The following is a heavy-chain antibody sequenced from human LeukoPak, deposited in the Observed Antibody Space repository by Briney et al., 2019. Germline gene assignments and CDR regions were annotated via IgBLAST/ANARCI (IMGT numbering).Heavy chain of an antibody. V-gene: IGHV6-1*01. CDR2: TYYRSKWGN. Sequence: SQTLSLTCAISGDSVSSNSAAWHWIRQSPSRGLEWLGRTYYRSKWGNDYAVSMKSRISIKSDTSKNQFSLQLNSVTPEDTAVYYCAREGGYYYYIDVWGKGTTVTVS. CDR3: AREGGYYYYIDV. CDR1: GDSVSSNSAA. J-gene: IGHJ6*03.